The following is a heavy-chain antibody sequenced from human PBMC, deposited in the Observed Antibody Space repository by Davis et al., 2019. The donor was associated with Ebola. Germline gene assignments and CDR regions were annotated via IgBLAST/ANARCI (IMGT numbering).Heavy chain of an antibody. V-gene: IGHV4-4*07. CDR3: AREGYCSGGSCYNYYYYGMDV. CDR1: GGSISSYY. CDR2: IYTSGST. Sequence: PSETLSLTCTVSGGSISSYYWSWIRQPAGKGLEWIGRIYTSGSTNYNPSLKSRVTMSVDTSKNQFSLKLSSVTAADTAVYYCAREGYCSGGSCYNYYYYGMDVWGQGT. D-gene: IGHD2-15*01. J-gene: IGHJ6*02.